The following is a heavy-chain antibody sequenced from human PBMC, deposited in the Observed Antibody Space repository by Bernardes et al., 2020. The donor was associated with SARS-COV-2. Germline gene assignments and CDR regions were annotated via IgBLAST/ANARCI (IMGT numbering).Heavy chain of an antibody. Sequence: VGSLILSCAASGFTFRSYWMHWIRQVPGKGLVWVSRINGDGNSINYADSVKGRFTISRDNAKNTLYLQMTSLTAEDTALYYCARGSGNYYFDYWGQGTLITVSS. J-gene: IGHJ4*02. CDR1: GFTFRSYW. V-gene: IGHV3-74*01. CDR3: ARGSGNYYFDY. CDR2: INGDGNSI. D-gene: IGHD6-19*01.